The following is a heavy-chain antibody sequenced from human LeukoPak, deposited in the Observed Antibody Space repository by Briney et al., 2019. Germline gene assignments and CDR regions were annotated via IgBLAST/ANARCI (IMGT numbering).Heavy chain of an antibody. Sequence: GSVKVSCKATGYIFLSYDFNWVRPATGQGLEWMGCMNPISGNTGYAQKFQGRVTMTRNISISTAYMELSSLRSEDTAVYYCARVGQRITMVRGVIITRAYYFDYWGQGTLVTVSS. CDR3: ARVGQRITMVRGVIITRAYYFDY. D-gene: IGHD3-10*01. CDR1: GYIFLSYD. CDR2: MNPISGNT. J-gene: IGHJ4*02. V-gene: IGHV1-8*01.